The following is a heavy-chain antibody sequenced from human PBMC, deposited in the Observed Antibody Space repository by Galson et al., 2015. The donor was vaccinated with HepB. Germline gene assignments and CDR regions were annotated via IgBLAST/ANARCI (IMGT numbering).Heavy chain of an antibody. J-gene: IGHJ6*02. CDR2: ISSSSSNT. V-gene: IGHV3-48*01. CDR3: TKAPDRYMYYYSMEV. CDR1: GFTFRSYS. Sequence: SLRLSCAASGFTFRSYSMNWVRQAPGKGLEWVSYISSSSSNTYYADSVKGRLTISRDNSKSTLYLQMNSLRAEDTAVYYCTKAPDRYMYYYSMEVWGQGTTVTVSS. D-gene: IGHD5-18*01.